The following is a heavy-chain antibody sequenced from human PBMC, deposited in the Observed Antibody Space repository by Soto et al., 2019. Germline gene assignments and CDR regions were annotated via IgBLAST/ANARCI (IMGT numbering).Heavy chain of an antibody. CDR3: AKDRQYPRDYFHD. Sequence: XGALRVTCGDSGFTVTSKGMSWVRQAPGKGLDWVSAISPNGRGICDADSVKGRFTISRDIYRTTVFQQMDSLSAEDTAFYCCAKDRQYPRDYFHDWGQGTLVTVSS. D-gene: IGHD4-4*01. CDR1: GFTVTSKG. V-gene: IGHV3-23*01. J-gene: IGHJ4*02. CDR2: ISPNGRGI.